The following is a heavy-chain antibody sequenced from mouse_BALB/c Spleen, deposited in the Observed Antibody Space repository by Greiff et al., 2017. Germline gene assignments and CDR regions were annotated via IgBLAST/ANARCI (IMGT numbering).Heavy chain of an antibody. J-gene: IGHJ3*01. CDR2: ILPGSGST. Sequence: VKVVESGAELMKPGASVKISCKATGYTFSSYWIEWVKQRPGHGLEWIGEILPGSGSTNYNEKFKGKATFTADTSSNTAYMQLSSLTSEDSAVYYCARGGPLAYWGQGTLVTVSA. CDR1: GYTFSSYW. V-gene: IGHV1-9*01. D-gene: IGHD3-3*01. CDR3: ARGGPLAY.